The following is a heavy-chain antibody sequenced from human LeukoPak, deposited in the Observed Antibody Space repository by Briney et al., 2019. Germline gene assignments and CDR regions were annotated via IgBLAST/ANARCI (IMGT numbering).Heavy chain of an antibody. V-gene: IGHV3-23*01. Sequence: GRSLRLSCAASGFTFSSYAMSWVRQAPGKGLEWVSAISGSGGSTYYADSVKGRFTISRDNSKNTLYLQMNSLRAEDTAVYYCAKDRVVVVPAESYFDYWGQGTLVTVSS. D-gene: IGHD2-2*01. CDR3: AKDRVVVVPAESYFDY. CDR1: GFTFSSYA. J-gene: IGHJ4*02. CDR2: ISGSGGST.